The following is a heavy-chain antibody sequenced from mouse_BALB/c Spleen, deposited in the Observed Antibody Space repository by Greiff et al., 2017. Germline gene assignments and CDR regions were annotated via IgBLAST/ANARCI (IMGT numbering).Heavy chain of an antibody. J-gene: IGHJ4*01. CDR2: ISSGGST. CDR1: GFTFSSYA. CDR3: ARGLLRDYYAMDY. V-gene: IGHV5-6-5*01. Sequence: EVKLMESGGGLVKPGGSLKLSCAASGFTFSSYAMSWVRQTPEKRLEWVASISSGGSTYYPDSVKGRFTISRDNARNILYLQMSSLRSEDTAMYYCARGLLRDYYAMDYWGQGTSVTVSS. D-gene: IGHD1-1*01.